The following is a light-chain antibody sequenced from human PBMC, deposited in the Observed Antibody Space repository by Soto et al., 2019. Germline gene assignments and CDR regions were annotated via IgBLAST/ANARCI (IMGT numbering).Light chain of an antibody. J-gene: IGKJ5*01. CDR3: LQAAQSPRT. CDR2: LAS. V-gene: IGKV2-28*01. Sequence: DIVLTQSPLSLPVTPGEPASISCRSSQSLLQSNGNNHVDWYLQRPGQSPQLLLYLASSRASGVPDRFSGSGSGTEFSLEISSVEAEDVGVYYCLQAAQSPRTFGQGTRLEIK. CDR1: QSLLQSNGNNH.